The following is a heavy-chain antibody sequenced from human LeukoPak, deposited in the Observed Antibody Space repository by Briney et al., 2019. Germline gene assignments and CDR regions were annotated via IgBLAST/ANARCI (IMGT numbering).Heavy chain of an antibody. CDR3: VRLRRNSDRSDYYYFYDY. J-gene: IGHJ4*02. CDR1: GFTFSNYG. CDR2: ISSSGGDT. D-gene: IGHD3-22*01. Sequence: GGSLRLSCAASGFTFSNYGMTWVRQAPGKGLEWVSVISSSGGDTFYADSVKGRFTISRDNSKNTLYLQMNSLRAEDTAVYYCVRLRRNSDRSDYYYFYDYWGQGILVTVSS. V-gene: IGHV3-23*01.